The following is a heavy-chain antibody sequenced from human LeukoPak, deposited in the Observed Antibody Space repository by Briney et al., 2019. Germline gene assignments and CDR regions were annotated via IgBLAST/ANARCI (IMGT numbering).Heavy chain of an antibody. V-gene: IGHV4-38-2*01. CDR3: ARFDSSNYDFDY. CDR1: GSSASSRYY. D-gene: IGHD3-22*01. CDR2: IYHSGST. Sequence: SETLSLTCAVSGSSASSRYYWGWIRQPPGKGLEWIGSIYHSGSTYYNPSLKSRVTISVDTSKNQFSLKLSSVTAADTAVYYCARFDSSNYDFDYWGQGTLVTVSS. J-gene: IGHJ4*02.